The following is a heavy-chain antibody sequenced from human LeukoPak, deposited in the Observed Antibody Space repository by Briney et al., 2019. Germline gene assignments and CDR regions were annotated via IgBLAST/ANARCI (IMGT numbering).Heavy chain of an antibody. V-gene: IGHV1-46*01. CDR3: ARESWLAFDY. CDR2: INPSGGST. D-gene: IGHD5-12*01. J-gene: IGHJ4*02. CDR1: GYTFTSYY. Sequence: ASVKVSCKASGYTFTSYYMHWVRQAPGQGLEWMGIINPSGGSTSYAQKFQGRVTMTRDTSKNQFSLKLSSVTAADTAVYYCARESWLAFDYWGQGTLVTVSS.